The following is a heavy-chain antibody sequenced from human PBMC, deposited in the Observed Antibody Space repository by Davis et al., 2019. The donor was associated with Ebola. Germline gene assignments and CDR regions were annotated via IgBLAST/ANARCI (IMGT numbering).Heavy chain of an antibody. CDR3: ARARRVVVAATYYYYYGMDV. CDR1: GGSFSGYY. D-gene: IGHD2-15*01. J-gene: IGHJ6*02. V-gene: IGHV4-34*01. Sequence: MPLETLSLTCAVYGGSFSGYYWSWIRQPPGKGLEWIGYIYYSGSTNYNPSLKSRVTISVDTSKNQFSLKLSSVTAADTAVYYCARARRVVVAATYYYYYGMDVWGQGTTVTVSS. CDR2: IYYSGST.